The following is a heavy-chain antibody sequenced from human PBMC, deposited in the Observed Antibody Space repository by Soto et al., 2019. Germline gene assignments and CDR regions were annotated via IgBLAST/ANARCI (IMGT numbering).Heavy chain of an antibody. Sequence: QVQLVESGGGVVQPGRSLRLSCAASGFTFSSYGMHWVRQAPGKGLEWVAVISYDGSNKYYADSVKGRFTISRDNSKNTLYLQMNSLRAEDTAVYYCAKEHFDLWGRGTLVTVYS. CDR1: GFTFSSYG. V-gene: IGHV3-30*18. CDR2: ISYDGSNK. CDR3: AKEHFDL. J-gene: IGHJ2*01.